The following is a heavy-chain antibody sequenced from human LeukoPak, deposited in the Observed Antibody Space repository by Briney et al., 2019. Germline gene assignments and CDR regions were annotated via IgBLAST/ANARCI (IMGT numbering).Heavy chain of an antibody. CDR2: ISRDGGTQ. J-gene: IGHJ3*02. Sequence: GGSLRLSCAASGFTDSSNYMSWVRQAPGEGLEYVSAISRDGGTQYPADSVKGRITISRDNTKNTLYLQMSSLRPEDTAVYYCANRQGGAFGIWGQGKMVTVSS. CDR3: ANRQGGAFGI. CDR1: GFTDSSNY. V-gene: IGHV3-64D*09.